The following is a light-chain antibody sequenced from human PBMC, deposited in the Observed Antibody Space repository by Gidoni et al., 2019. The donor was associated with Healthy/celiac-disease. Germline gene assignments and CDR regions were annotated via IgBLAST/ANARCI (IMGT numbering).Light chain of an antibody. CDR2: GAS. Sequence: EIVMTQSPATLSVSPGERATLSCRASQSVSSNLAWYQQKPGQAPRLLIYGASTRATGIPARFSGSGSGTEFTLTISSLQSEDFAVYYCQQYNNWPPGFFXGXTKVEIK. CDR3: QQYNNWPPGF. J-gene: IGKJ4*01. CDR1: QSVSSN. V-gene: IGKV3-15*01.